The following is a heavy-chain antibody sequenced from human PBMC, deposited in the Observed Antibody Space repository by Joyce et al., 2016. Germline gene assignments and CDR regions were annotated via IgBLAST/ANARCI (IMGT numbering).Heavy chain of an antibody. CDR1: GFTFRTSG. Sequence: EVQLVESGGGLVEPGGSLRISCAASGFTFRTSGMSWFRQAPGKGLEWVSAISGDSTYIFYADSVKGRFTVSRDNAKNSLYLQMNTLRAKDTAVFFCARGGLVYDYSMDVWGQGTTVTVSS. J-gene: IGHJ6*02. V-gene: IGHV3-21*02. CDR2: ISGDSTYI. CDR3: ARGGLVYDYSMDV. D-gene: IGHD2-8*02.